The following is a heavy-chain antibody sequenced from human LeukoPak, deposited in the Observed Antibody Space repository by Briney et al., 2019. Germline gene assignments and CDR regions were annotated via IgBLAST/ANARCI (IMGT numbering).Heavy chain of an antibody. D-gene: IGHD1/OR15-1a*01. V-gene: IGHV3-33*01. Sequence: GRSLRLSCAASGFTFSVYGLHWVRQAPGKGLEWVAVIWNDGSNKYYADSVKGRFTISRDNSKTTIYLQMNSLRAEDTALYYCARGPLNTFGVDAWGHGTTVTVSS. CDR1: GFTFSVYG. J-gene: IGHJ6*02. CDR3: ARGPLNTFGVDA. CDR2: IWNDGSNK.